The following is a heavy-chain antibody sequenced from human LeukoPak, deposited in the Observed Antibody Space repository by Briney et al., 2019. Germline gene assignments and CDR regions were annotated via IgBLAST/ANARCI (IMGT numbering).Heavy chain of an antibody. CDR2: INPNSGGT. J-gene: IGHJ4*02. D-gene: IGHD4-17*01. CDR3: ARGGDYGDFVFDY. Sequence: ASVKVSSKASGYTFTGYYMHWVRQAPGQGLEWMGWINPNSGGTNYAQKFQGRVTMTRDTSISTAYMELSRLRSDDTAVYYCARGGDYGDFVFDYWGQGTLVTVSS. CDR1: GYTFTGYY. V-gene: IGHV1-2*02.